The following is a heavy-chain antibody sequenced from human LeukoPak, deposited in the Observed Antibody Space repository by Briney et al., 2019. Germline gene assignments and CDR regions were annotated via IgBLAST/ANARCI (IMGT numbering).Heavy chain of an antibody. J-gene: IGHJ6*02. CDR2: ISAYNGNT. D-gene: IGHD2-15*01. CDR3: ASYDWSGGSCYRGYGMDV. V-gene: IGHV1-18*01. Sequence: ASVKVSCKASGYTFTSYGISWARQAPGQGREWMGWISAYNGNTNYAQKLQGRVSMTTDTSTSTAYMELRSLRSDDTAVYYCASYDWSGGSCYRGYGMDVWGQGTTVTVSS. CDR1: GYTFTSYG.